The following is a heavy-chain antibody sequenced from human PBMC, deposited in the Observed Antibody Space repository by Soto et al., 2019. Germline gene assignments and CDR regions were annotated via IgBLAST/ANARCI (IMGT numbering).Heavy chain of an antibody. CDR1: GFTFSSYS. J-gene: IGHJ4*02. CDR2: ISSSSSYI. V-gene: IGHV3-21*01. Sequence: EVQLVESGGGLVKPWGSLRLSCAASGFTFSSYSMNWVRQAPGKGLEWVSSISSSSSYIYYADSVKGRFTISRDNAKNSLYLQMNSLRAEDTAVYYCARVYGVATTGSGDYWGQGTLVTVSS. D-gene: IGHD5-12*01. CDR3: ARVYGVATTGSGDY.